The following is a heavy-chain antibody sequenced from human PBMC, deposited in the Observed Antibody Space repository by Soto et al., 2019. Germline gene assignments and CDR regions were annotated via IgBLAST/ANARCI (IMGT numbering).Heavy chain of an antibody. CDR2: MNPNSGNT. D-gene: IGHD5-18*01. V-gene: IGHV1-8*01. CDR3: ARNHPRAAMVDY. Sequence: QVQLVQSGAEVKEPGASVKVSCKASVYTFTTYDINWVRQATGQGLEWMGWMNPNSGNTGYAQKFQGRVTMTRDTSVNTAYMELSSLTSEDTAVYFCARNHPRAAMVDYWGQGTLVTVAT. J-gene: IGHJ4*02. CDR1: VYTFTTYD.